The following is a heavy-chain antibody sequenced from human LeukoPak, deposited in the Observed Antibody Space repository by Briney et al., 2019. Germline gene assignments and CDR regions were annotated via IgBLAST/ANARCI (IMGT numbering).Heavy chain of an antibody. D-gene: IGHD5-24*01. V-gene: IGHV4-59*01. Sequence: SGTLSLTCTVSGGSISSYYWSWIRQPPGKGLEGIGYIYYSGSTNYNPSLKSRVTISVDTSKNQFSLKLRSVTAADTAVYYCARQQMATIDYWGQGTLVTVSS. CDR3: ARQQMATIDY. CDR1: GGSISSYY. CDR2: IYYSGST. J-gene: IGHJ4*02.